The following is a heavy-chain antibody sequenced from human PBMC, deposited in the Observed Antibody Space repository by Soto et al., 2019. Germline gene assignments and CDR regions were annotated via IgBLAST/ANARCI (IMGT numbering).Heavy chain of an antibody. J-gene: IGHJ4*02. D-gene: IGHD6-13*01. V-gene: IGHV1-18*01. CDR2: ISTYNGKT. CDR3: ARDRVEAALGTFDQ. CDR1: GYTFSTYP. Sequence: QVPLVQSGAEVKKPGASVKVSCKTSGYTFSTYPISWVRQAPAQGLEWVGWISTYNGKTNYGQKFQGRVTITTDTSTSTVYMDLRNLRSDDTAVYYCARDRVEAALGTFDQWGQGTLVTVSS.